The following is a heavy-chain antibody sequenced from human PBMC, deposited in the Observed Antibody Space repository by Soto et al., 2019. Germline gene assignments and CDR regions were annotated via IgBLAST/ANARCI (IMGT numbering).Heavy chain of an antibody. V-gene: IGHV1-18*01. CDR2: ISAYNGNT. J-gene: IGHJ6*03. CDR1: GYKFNSFG. CDR3: ARAIGDFCNGHHIYMDV. Sequence: QVQLMQSGAEVKKPGASINVSCQASGYKFNSFGIAWVRQAPGQGLEWLGWISAYNGNTNYTQKLQGRVTLTTDTPTTTAYIELRSLRSDDTAIFYCARAIGDFCNGHHIYMDVWGKGTTVIVTS. D-gene: IGHD3-3*01.